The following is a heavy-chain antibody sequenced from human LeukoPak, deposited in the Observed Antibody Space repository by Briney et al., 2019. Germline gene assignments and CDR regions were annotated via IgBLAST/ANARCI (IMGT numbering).Heavy chain of an antibody. D-gene: IGHD2-15*01. Sequence: SETLSLTCTVSGGSISSYYWSWIRQPAGKGLEWIGRIYTSGSTNYNPSLKSRVTMSVDTSKNQFSLKLSSVTAADTAVYYCASLKYCSGGSCYSGAFDIWGQGTMVTVSS. CDR3: ASLKYCSGGSCYSGAFDI. CDR2: IYTSGST. V-gene: IGHV4-4*07. J-gene: IGHJ3*02. CDR1: GGSISSYY.